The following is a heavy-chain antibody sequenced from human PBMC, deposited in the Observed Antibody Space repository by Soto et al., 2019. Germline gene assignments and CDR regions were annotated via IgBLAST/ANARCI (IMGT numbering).Heavy chain of an antibody. D-gene: IGHD2-2*01. Sequence: GESLKISCKGSGYNFTSYWVYWVRQMPGKGLEWMGRIDPSDSYINYSPSFQGHVTFSADKSISTAYLQWSSLKASDTAMYFCARRGYCSMTSCDQMRSYAMDVWAQGTTVTVSS. J-gene: IGHJ6*02. CDR1: GYNFTSYW. CDR2: IDPSDSYI. V-gene: IGHV5-10-1*01. CDR3: ARRGYCSMTSCDQMRSYAMDV.